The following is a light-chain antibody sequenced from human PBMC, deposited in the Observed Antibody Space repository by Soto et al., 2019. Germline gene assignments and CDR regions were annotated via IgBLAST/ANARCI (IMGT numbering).Light chain of an antibody. V-gene: IGKV3-20*01. CDR1: QSVSSSY. Sequence: EIVLTQSPGTLSLSPGERATLSCRASQSVSSSYLAWYQQKPGQAPRLLIYGASSRATGIPDRFSGSGSGTDFTLTICRLEPEDFAVYYCQQDVSSPFTFGSGMKVHI. CDR3: QQDVSSPFT. CDR2: GAS. J-gene: IGKJ3*01.